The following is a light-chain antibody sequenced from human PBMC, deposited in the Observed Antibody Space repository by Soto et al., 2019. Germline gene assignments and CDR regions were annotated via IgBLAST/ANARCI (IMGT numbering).Light chain of an antibody. CDR1: SSDVGSYNL. J-gene: IGLJ1*01. CDR2: EGS. CDR3: CSYAGSSTYV. V-gene: IGLV2-23*01. Sequence: QSVLTQPASVSGSPGQSITISCTGTSSDVGSYNLVSWYQQHPGKAPKLMIYEGSKRPSGVSNRFSGSKSGNTDSLTISGLQAEDEADYYCCSYAGSSTYVFGTGTKV.